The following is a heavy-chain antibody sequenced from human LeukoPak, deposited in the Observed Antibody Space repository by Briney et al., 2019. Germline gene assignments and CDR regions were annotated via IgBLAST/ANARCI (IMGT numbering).Heavy chain of an antibody. Sequence: GGSLRLSCAASGFTFNNYVTSWVRQAPGKGLEWVSTISAGGSSTFYADSVKGRFTISRDNSKNTLYLQMNSLRAEDTAIYYCAKDPCGGASCSFNYWGQGTLVTVSS. V-gene: IGHV3-23*01. J-gene: IGHJ4*02. CDR1: GFTFNNYV. D-gene: IGHD2-15*01. CDR2: ISAGGSST. CDR3: AKDPCGGASCSFNY.